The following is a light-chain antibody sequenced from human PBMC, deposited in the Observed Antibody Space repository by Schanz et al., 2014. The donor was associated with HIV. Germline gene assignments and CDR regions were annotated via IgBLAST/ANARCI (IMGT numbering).Light chain of an antibody. Sequence: QSVLTQPPSVSAAPGQKVIISCSGDTFNIGNNYVSWYQQLPATAPKALIYENDRRTSGISDRFSASKSGTSATLTIIGLQPGDEADYFCGAWDDGRKAVVFGGGTKLTVL. CDR1: TFNIGNNY. V-gene: IGLV1-51*01. J-gene: IGLJ2*01. CDR3: GAWDDGRKAVV. CDR2: END.